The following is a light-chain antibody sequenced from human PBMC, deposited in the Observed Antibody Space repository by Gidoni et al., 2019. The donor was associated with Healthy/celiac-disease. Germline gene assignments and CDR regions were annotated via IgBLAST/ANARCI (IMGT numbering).Light chain of an antibody. CDR3: QQYNNWPLT. J-gene: IGKJ4*01. CDR2: GAS. V-gene: IGKV3-15*01. Sequence: EIVMTQSPATLSVSPGERATLSCRASQSVSSNLAWYQQKPGQAPRPLIYGASTRATGIPARFRGRGSGTEFTLTISSLQSEDFAVYYCQQYNNWPLTFGGGTKVEIK. CDR1: QSVSSN.